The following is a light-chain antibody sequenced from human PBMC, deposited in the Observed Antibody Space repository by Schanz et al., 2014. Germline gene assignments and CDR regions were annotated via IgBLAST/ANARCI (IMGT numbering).Light chain of an antibody. CDR2: DVS. CDR1: SNDVGGYNY. CDR3: SSYAGSNSFVV. J-gene: IGLJ2*01. Sequence: QSALTQPASVSGSPGQSITISCTGTSNDVGGYNYVSWYQRHPGKAPKLMIYDVSKRPSGVPDRFSGSKSGNTASLTVSGLQAEDEADYYCSSYAGSNSFVVFGGGTKLTVL. V-gene: IGLV2-8*01.